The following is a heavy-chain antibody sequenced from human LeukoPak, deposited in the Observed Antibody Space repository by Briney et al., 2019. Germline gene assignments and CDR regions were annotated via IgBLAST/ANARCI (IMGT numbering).Heavy chain of an antibody. CDR3: ARDPYSSSWSYGMDV. V-gene: IGHV3-7*05. D-gene: IGHD6-13*01. CDR1: GFTLSNYW. Sequence: GGSLRPSCTAPGFTLSNYWMSWVRPTPEKGLEWVANIKQDGSETVYVKSVKGRFTISRDNAQTSLYLQMSSLRAEDTAVYYCARDPYSSSWSYGMDVWGQGATVTVSS. CDR2: IKQDGSET. J-gene: IGHJ6*02.